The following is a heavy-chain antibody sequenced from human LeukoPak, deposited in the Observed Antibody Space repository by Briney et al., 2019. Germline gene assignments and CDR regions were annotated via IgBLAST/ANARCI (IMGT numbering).Heavy chain of an antibody. CDR1: GGTFSSYG. Sequence: ASVKVSCKASGGTFSSYGISWVRQAPGQGLEWMGRIIPILGIADYAQKFQGRVTITADTSTNTAYMELSSLRSDDTAVYYCARGPRTPRPYYNGMDVWGQGTTVTVSS. CDR2: IIPILGIA. CDR3: ARGPRTPRPYYNGMDV. V-gene: IGHV1-69*04. J-gene: IGHJ6*02.